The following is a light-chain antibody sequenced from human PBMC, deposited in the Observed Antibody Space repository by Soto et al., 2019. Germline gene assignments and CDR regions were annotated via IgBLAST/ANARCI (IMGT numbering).Light chain of an antibody. J-gene: IGKJ1*01. V-gene: IGKV1-39*01. CDR2: AAT. Sequence: DIQTTQSPSALSAFVGDSVTVTCRASQPIGTSLHWYQQKAGKAPKVLISAATKLQSGVPSRFSGSGSGTDFTLTISNLQPEDSATYYCQQGYNTFWTFGRGTKVDIK. CDR3: QQGYNTFWT. CDR1: QPIGTS.